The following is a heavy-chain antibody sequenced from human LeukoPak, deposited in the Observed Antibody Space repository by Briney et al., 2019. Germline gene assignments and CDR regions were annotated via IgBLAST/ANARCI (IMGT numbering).Heavy chain of an antibody. V-gene: IGHV3-23*01. CDR2: ISDNGAVT. J-gene: IGHJ4*02. D-gene: IGHD2-21*01. CDR1: GFSFSMYS. Sequence: GGSLRLSCAASGFSFSMYSMSWIRQAPGKGLEWVSVISDNGAVTFYGDSVKGRFTISRDNSKNTLYLQMNSLRAEDTAVYYCARVHSTCGGDCYDYWGQGTLVTVSS. CDR3: ARVHSTCGGDCYDY.